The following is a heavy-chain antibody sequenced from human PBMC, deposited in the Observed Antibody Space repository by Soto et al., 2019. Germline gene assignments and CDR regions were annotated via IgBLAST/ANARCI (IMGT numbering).Heavy chain of an antibody. V-gene: IGHV3-30-3*01. J-gene: IGHJ6*02. CDR3: ARDYRGNWIPAGYYGMDV. D-gene: IGHD1-26*01. CDR2: ISYDGSNK. CDR1: GFTFSSYA. Sequence: QVQLVESGGGVVQPGRSLRLSCAASGFTFSSYAMHWVRQAPGKGLEWVAVISYDGSNKYYADSVKGRFTISRDNSKNTLYLQMNSLRAEDTAVYYCARDYRGNWIPAGYYGMDVWGQGTTVTVSS.